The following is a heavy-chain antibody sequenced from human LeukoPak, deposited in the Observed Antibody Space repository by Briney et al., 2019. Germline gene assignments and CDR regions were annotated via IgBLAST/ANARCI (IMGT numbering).Heavy chain of an antibody. CDR2: TYFTGHT. V-gene: IGHV4-39*01. J-gene: IGHJ1*01. D-gene: IGHD2-15*01. CDR1: GGSISTTIYY. CDR3: ARTAIGSGDFQH. Sequence: SETLSLTCTVSGGSISTTIYYWGWIRQSPGKGLQWIASTYFTGHTSYNPSLKSRITMSVDTSKNQFSLNLSSVTAADTAVYYCARTAIGSGDFQHWGQGTLVTVSS.